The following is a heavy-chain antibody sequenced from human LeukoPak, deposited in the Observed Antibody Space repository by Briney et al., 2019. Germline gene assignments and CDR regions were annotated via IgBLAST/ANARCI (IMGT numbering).Heavy chain of an antibody. CDR3: ARRRYYDGSGYLE. Sequence: PSDTLSLTCSVSGDSISRSDSYWDWIRQPPGKGLEWIGTIYYSGRTYYSPFLNSRVTMSVDTSSNQFSLNLRSVTAADTAVYYCARRRYYDGSGYLEWGQGTLLSVSS. V-gene: IGHV4-39*01. D-gene: IGHD3-22*01. J-gene: IGHJ1*01. CDR1: GDSISRSDSY. CDR2: IYYSGRT.